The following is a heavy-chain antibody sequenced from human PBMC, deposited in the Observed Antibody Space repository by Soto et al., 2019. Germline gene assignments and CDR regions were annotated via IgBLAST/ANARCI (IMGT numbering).Heavy chain of an antibody. Sequence: SETLSLTCTVSGDSLSGYFWSWIRQPADKGLEWIGRIYGSGTTIYNPSLRGRVTISLDTSKNQFSLKLTSVTAADTAVYYCAKDIPGGIPPPWGHGXLVTVYS. J-gene: IGHJ5*02. CDR3: AKDIPGGIPPP. V-gene: IGHV4-4*07. CDR2: IYGSGTT. D-gene: IGHD2-8*02. CDR1: GDSLSGYF.